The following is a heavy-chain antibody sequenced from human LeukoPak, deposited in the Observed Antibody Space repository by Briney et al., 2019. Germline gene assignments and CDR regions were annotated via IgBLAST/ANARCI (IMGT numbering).Heavy chain of an antibody. V-gene: IGHV3-21*01. Sequence: PGGSLRLSCAAAGFTFSSYAMSWVRQAPGKGLEWVSSISSSSSYIYYADSVKGRFTISRDNAKNSLYLQMNSLRAEDTAVYYCARFLPYCGGDCYSDYWGQGTLVTVSS. CDR2: ISSSSSYI. CDR1: GFTFSSYA. D-gene: IGHD2-21*02. CDR3: ARFLPYCGGDCYSDY. J-gene: IGHJ4*02.